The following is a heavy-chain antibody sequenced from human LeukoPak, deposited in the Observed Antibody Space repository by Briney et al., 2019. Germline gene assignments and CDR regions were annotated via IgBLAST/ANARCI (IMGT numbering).Heavy chain of an antibody. CDR1: GFTFSSYA. D-gene: IGHD3-3*01. J-gene: IGHJ4*02. V-gene: IGHV3-23*01. CDR3: AKELPFSQWIFVDY. Sequence: GGSLRLSCAASGFTFSSYAMSWVRQAPGKGLEWVSATSGSGDRTYYADSVKGRFTISRDNSKNTLYLQMSTLRAEDTAVYYCAKELPFSQWIFVDYWGQGTLITVSS. CDR2: TSGSGDRT.